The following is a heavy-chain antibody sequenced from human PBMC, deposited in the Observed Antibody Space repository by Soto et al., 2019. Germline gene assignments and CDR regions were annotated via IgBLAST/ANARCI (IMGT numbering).Heavy chain of an antibody. J-gene: IGHJ4*02. CDR2: IYYSGST. D-gene: IGHD1-26*01. CDR1: GGSISSGGYY. Sequence: SETLSLTCTVSGGSISSGGYYWSWIRQHPGKGLEWIGYIYYSGSTYYNPSLKSRVTISVDTSKNQFSLKLSSVTAADTALCYCASGTGTYPFDYWGQGTLVTVSS. CDR3: ASGTGTYPFDY. V-gene: IGHV4-31*03.